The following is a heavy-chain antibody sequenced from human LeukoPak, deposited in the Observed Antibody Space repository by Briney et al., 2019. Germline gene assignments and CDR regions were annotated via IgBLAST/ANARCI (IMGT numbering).Heavy chain of an antibody. CDR2: ISGSGGST. J-gene: IGHJ4*02. V-gene: IGHV3-23*01. CDR3: AKDPTIFGVVISYFDY. D-gene: IGHD3-3*01. CDR1: GFTFSSYA. Sequence: GGSLRLSCAASGFTFSSYAMSWVRQAPGKGLEWVSAISGSGGSTHYADSVKGRFTISRDNSKNTLYLQMNSLRAEDTAVYYCAKDPTIFGVVISYFDYWGQGTLVTVSS.